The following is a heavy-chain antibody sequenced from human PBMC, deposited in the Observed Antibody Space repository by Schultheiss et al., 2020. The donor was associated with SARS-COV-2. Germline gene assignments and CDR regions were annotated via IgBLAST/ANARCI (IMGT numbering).Heavy chain of an antibody. CDR2: IKSSSDGRTT. Sequence: GGSLRLSCAVSGFSFSSYSMNWVRQAPGEGLEWVGRIKSSSDGRTTYYAAPVKGRFTISRDDSKNTLDLQMHSLKVQDTAVYYCTTGYEPDEAMWDGYWGQGTLVTVSS. J-gene: IGHJ4*02. CDR3: TTGYEPDEAMWDGY. D-gene: IGHD1-14*01. V-gene: IGHV3-15*06. CDR1: GFSFSSYS.